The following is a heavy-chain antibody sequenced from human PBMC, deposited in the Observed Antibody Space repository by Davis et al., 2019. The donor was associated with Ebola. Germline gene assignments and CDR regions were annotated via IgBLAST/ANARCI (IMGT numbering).Heavy chain of an antibody. V-gene: IGHV4-38-2*02. Sequence: PSETLSLTCTVSGYSISSGFNWGWIRQSPGKGLEWLGSIHHSGSTYYNPSLKSRVTISLDTSMRQFSLKLTSVAAADTAVYYCARGGQLIILNWFDPWGQGTLVTVSS. D-gene: IGHD2-2*01. CDR2: IHHSGST. CDR3: ARGGQLIILNWFDP. J-gene: IGHJ5*02. CDR1: GYSISSGFN.